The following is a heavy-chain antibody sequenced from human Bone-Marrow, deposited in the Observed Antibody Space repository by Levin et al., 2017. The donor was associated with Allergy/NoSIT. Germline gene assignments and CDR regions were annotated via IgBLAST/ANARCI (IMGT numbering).Heavy chain of an antibody. CDR1: GFIFSNYG. V-gene: IGHV3-30*03. CDR2: ISYEGSNK. J-gene: IGHJ4*02. CDR3: ARDVGFCTGTNCYPDD. Sequence: PGGSLRLSCTASGFIFSNYGMHWVRQAPGKGLEWVAVISYEGSNKYYADSMKGRFTISRDNFKNTVSLQMSSLRPEDTALYYCARDVGFCTGTNCYPDDWGQGTLVTVSS. D-gene: IGHD2-8*02.